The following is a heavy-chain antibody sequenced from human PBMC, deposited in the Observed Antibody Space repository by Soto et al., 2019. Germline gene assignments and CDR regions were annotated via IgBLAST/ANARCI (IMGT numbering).Heavy chain of an antibody. CDR2: IKSKTDGGTT. CDR3: TTHPRIAAAGTATGDYYYYGMDV. Sequence: EVQLVESGGGLVKPGGSLRLSCAASGFTFSNAWMNWVRQAPGKGLEWVGRIKSKTDGGTTDYAAPVKGRFTISRDDSKNTLYLQMNSLKTEDTAVYYCTTHPRIAAAGTATGDYYYYGMDVWGQGTTVTVSS. D-gene: IGHD6-13*01. J-gene: IGHJ6*02. V-gene: IGHV3-15*07. CDR1: GFTFSNAW.